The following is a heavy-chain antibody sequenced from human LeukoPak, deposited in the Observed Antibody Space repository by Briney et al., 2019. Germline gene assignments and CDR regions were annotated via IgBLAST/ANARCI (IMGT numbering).Heavy chain of an antibody. D-gene: IGHD2-21*02. CDR2: IYYTGVT. J-gene: IGHJ1*01. Sequence: SXTLSLTCTVSGGPLTISYWSWVRQPPGRGVEWVGYIYYTGVTNYHPSLAGRVRISLDMSKKLSSLKLDSVTAADTAVYYCVRGERCGGDCSSRQQWGQGTLVTVSS. V-gene: IGHV4-59*13. CDR3: VRGERCGGDCSSRQQ. CDR1: GGPLTISY.